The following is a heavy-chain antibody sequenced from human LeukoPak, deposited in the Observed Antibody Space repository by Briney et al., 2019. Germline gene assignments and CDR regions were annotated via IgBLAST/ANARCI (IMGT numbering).Heavy chain of an antibody. Sequence: GGSLRLSCAASGFTFSSYGMHWVRQAPGKGLEWVSFIRYDGSNEYYADSVRGRFTISRDNSKNTLYLQMNSLRAEDTAVYYCASPIVGATKFDYWGQGTLVTVSS. CDR1: GFTFSSYG. V-gene: IGHV3-30*02. J-gene: IGHJ4*02. D-gene: IGHD1-26*01. CDR2: IRYDGSNE. CDR3: ASPIVGATKFDY.